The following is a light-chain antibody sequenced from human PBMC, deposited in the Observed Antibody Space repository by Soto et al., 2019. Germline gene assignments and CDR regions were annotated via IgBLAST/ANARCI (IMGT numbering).Light chain of an antibody. CDR1: QSVRSNY. CDR2: GAS. Sequence: IVLSYPPGTLSLSFGERARLSCRPSQSVRSNYLAWYQQKPGRARRLLIYGASSRATGIPDRFSGSGSGTDFTLTISRLEPEDFAVYYCQQYGSSPRAFGGGTKVDIK. J-gene: IGKJ4*01. V-gene: IGKV3-20*01. CDR3: QQYGSSPRA.